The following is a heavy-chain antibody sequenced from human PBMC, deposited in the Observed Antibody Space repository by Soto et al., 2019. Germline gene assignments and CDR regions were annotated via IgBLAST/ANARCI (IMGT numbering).Heavy chain of an antibody. CDR1: GGSFSGYY. Sequence: PSETLSLTCAVYGGSFSGYYWSWIRQPPGKGLEWIGEINHSGSTNYNPSLKSRVTISVDTSKNQFSLKLSSVTAADTAVYYCASGYYYGMDVWGQGTTVTVSS. V-gene: IGHV4-34*01. CDR3: ASGYYYGMDV. CDR2: INHSGST. J-gene: IGHJ6*02.